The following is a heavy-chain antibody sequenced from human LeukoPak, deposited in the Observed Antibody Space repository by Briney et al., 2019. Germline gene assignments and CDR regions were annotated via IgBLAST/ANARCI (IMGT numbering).Heavy chain of an antibody. CDR1: GFTFSSYS. V-gene: IGHV3-21*01. J-gene: IGHJ3*02. CDR2: ISSSSSYI. Sequence: GGSLRLSCAASGFTFSSYSMNWVRQARGKGLEWVSSISSSSSYIYYADSVKGRFTISRDNAKNSLYLQMNSLRAEDTAVYYCARDMGGEVVVVPAAIGAFDIWGQGTMVTVSS. CDR3: ARDMGGEVVVVPAAIGAFDI. D-gene: IGHD2-2*02.